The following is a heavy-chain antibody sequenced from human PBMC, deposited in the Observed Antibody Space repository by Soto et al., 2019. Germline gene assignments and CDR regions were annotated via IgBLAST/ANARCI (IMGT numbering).Heavy chain of an antibody. Sequence: PSETLSLTCTVSGGSISSSSYYWGWIRQPPGKGLEWVGSIYYSGSTYYSPSLKSRVTISVDTSKNQFSLKLSTVTAADTAVYYCARLSRAGGPAAISPTRWGYYFDYWGQGTLVTVSS. CDR2: IYYSGST. CDR3: ARLSRAGGPAAISPTRWGYYFDY. D-gene: IGHD2-2*01. V-gene: IGHV4-39*01. J-gene: IGHJ4*02. CDR1: GGSISSSSYY.